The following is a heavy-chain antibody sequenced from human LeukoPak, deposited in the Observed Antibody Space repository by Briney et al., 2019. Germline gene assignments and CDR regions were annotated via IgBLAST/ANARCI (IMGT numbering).Heavy chain of an antibody. CDR2: ISRSSNNI. CDR1: GFTFRTYT. D-gene: IGHD2-2*01. V-gene: IGHV3-21*01. CDR3: ARGYQRPDY. Sequence: GSLRLSGAASGFTFRTYTMNWVGQAPGKGLEWVSSISRSSNNINYADSVKGRFTISRDNAMNSVHLQMNSLRVEDTAVYYCARGYQRPDYWGQGTLITVSS. J-gene: IGHJ4*02.